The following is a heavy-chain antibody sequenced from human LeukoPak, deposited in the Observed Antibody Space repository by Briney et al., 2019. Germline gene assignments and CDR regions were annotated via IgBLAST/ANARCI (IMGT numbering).Heavy chain of an antibody. CDR2: IVHSGNT. CDR1: GGSFSGYY. V-gene: IGHV4-34*12. J-gene: IGHJ4*02. Sequence: SETLSLTCALYGGSFSGYYWSWIRQPPGKGLEWIGEIVHSGNTKYNPSLKSRVTILVDKSKNQFSLKLSSVTTADTAVYYCARWGNVAAAVGLENYYFDYWGQGTLVTVSS. D-gene: IGHD2-15*01. CDR3: ARWGNVAAAVGLENYYFDY.